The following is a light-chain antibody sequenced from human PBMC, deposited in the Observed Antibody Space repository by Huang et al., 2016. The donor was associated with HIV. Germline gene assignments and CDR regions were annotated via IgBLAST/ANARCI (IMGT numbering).Light chain of an antibody. CDR3: QQCFSTPYT. Sequence: DIQMTQSPSSLSASVGDRVTITCRASQGISKSLAWYQQKPGKAPKLLLSAASRLEGGIPSRFSGSGSGTDYTLTINSLQPEDFATYYCQQCFSTPYTFGQGTKLEI. J-gene: IGKJ2*01. CDR1: QGISKS. V-gene: IGKV1-NL1*01. CDR2: AAS.